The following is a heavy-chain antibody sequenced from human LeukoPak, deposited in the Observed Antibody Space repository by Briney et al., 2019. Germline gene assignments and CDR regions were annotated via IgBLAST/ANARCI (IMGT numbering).Heavy chain of an antibody. D-gene: IGHD3-10*01. Sequence: SETLSLTCAVYGGSFSGYYWSWIRQPPGKGLEWIGEINHSGSTNYNPPLKSRVAISVDTSKNQFSLKLSSVTAADTAVYYCARGSIRYGSGKHYWGQGTLVTVSS. CDR1: GGSFSGYY. CDR3: ARGSIRYGSGKHY. J-gene: IGHJ4*02. CDR2: INHSGST. V-gene: IGHV4-34*01.